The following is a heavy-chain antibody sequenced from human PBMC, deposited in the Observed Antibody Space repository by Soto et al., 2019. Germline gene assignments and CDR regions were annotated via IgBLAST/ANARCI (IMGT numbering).Heavy chain of an antibody. CDR2: ISSSGSTI. J-gene: IGHJ5*02. CDR3: ARERWEQGWFDP. Sequence: GGSLRLSCAASGFTFSSYEMNWVRQAPGKGLEWVSYISSSGSTIYYADSVKGRFTISRDNAKNSLYLQMNSLRAEDTAVYYCARERWEQGWFDPWGQGTLVTVSS. CDR1: GFTFSSYE. V-gene: IGHV3-48*03. D-gene: IGHD1-26*01.